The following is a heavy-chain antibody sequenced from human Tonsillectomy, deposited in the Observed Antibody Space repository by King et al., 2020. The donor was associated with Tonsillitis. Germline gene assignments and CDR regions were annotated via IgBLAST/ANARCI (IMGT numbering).Heavy chain of an antibody. J-gene: IGHJ4*02. CDR3: ASNGYERYY. V-gene: IGHV3-33*08. CDR2: IWDVGSKT. D-gene: IGHD6-13*01. Sequence: VQLVESGGVVVQPGRSLRLSCAASGFSFRKYVMHWVRQAPGKGLEWVAIIWDVGSKTDYAHSVKGRFTISRDNSKRTLYLQMNSLRAEDTAVYYCASNGYERYYWGQGTLVTVSS. CDR1: GFSFRKYV.